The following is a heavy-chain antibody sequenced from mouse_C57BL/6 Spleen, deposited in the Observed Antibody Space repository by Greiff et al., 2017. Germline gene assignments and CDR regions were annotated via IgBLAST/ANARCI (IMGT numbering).Heavy chain of an antibody. V-gene: IGHV1-85*01. Sequence: VKLVESGSELVKPGASVKLSCKASGYTFTSYDINWVKQRPGQGLEWIGWIYPRDGSTKYNEKFKGKATLTVDTSSSTAYMELHSLTSEDSAVYFCARYSYYYGSSYWYFDVWGTGTTVTVSS. J-gene: IGHJ1*03. CDR2: IYPRDGST. CDR1: GYTFTSYD. CDR3: ARYSYYYGSSYWYFDV. D-gene: IGHD1-1*01.